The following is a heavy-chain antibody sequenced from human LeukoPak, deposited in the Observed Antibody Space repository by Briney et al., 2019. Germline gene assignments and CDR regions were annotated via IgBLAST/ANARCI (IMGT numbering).Heavy chain of an antibody. D-gene: IGHD3-22*01. CDR2: IDYDGGSG. CDR1: GFTLSSYE. Sequence: GGSLRLSCTVSGFTLSSYEMSWIRQAPGKGLEWVSSIDYDGGSGHYADSVKGRFTISRDNSNNTLYLQMNSLRAEDTAVYYCAGTYYYDKGAFDIWGQGTMVTVSS. J-gene: IGHJ3*02. V-gene: IGHV3-23*01. CDR3: AGTYYYDKGAFDI.